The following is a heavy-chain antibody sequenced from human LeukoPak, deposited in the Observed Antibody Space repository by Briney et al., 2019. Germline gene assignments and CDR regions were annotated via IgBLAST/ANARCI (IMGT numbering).Heavy chain of an antibody. D-gene: IGHD3-9*01. CDR3: ARDPDLTGYSILDAFDI. Sequence: GGSLRLSCAASGFTFSSYSMNWVRKAPGKGLEWVSSISSSSSYIYYADSVKGRFTISRDNAKNSLYLQMNSLRAEDTAVYYCARDPDLTGYSILDAFDIWGQGTMVTVSS. CDR1: GFTFSSYS. CDR2: ISSSSSYI. V-gene: IGHV3-21*01. J-gene: IGHJ3*02.